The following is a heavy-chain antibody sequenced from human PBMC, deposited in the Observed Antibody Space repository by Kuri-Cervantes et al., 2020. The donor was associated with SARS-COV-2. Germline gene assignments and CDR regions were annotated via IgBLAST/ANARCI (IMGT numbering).Heavy chain of an antibody. CDR1: GYSFTSYW. Sequence: GGSLRLSCKGSGYSFTSYWIGWVRQMPGKGLEWMGIIYPGDSDTRYSPSFQGQVTISADKSISTAYLQWSSLKASDTAMYYCAREQHRYSYGLDYWGQGTLVTVSS. D-gene: IGHD5-18*01. J-gene: IGHJ4*02. CDR2: IYPGDSDT. V-gene: IGHV5-51*01. CDR3: AREQHRYSYGLDY.